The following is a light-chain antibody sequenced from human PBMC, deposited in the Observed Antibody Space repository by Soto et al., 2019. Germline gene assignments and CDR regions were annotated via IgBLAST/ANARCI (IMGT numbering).Light chain of an antibody. CDR2: GAS. CDR3: QQYGTSPRT. CDR1: QSLTSTF. J-gene: IGKJ1*01. Sequence: EIVLTQSPGTPSLSPGERATLSCRASQSLTSTFLAWYQQKPGQAPRLLIYGASSRATGIPDRFSGSGSGTDFTLTISRLEPEDFAVYYCQQYGTSPRTFGQGTKVEIK. V-gene: IGKV3-20*01.